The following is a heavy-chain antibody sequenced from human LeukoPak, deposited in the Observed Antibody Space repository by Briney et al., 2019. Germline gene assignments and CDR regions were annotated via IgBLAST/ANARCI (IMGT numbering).Heavy chain of an antibody. V-gene: IGHV4-34*01. CDR2: INHSGST. D-gene: IGHD6-19*01. CDR3: ARGRRRSSGWSFDY. CDR1: GVSFSGYY. J-gene: IGHJ4*02. Sequence: PSETLSLTCAVYGVSFSGYYWSWIRQPTGKGLEWIGEINHSGSTNDNPSLKSRVTISGDTSKYQFSLNLSSVTAADTAVYYCARGRRRSSGWSFDYWGQGTLVTVSS.